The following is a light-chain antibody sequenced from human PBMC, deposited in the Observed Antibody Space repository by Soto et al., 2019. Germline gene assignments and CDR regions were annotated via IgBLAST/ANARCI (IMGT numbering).Light chain of an antibody. CDR1: QSVTSW. Sequence: DIQMTQSPSTLSASVGDRVTITCRASQSVTSWLAWYQQKPGKAPNLLIYKASNLEYGVSSRFSGSGYGTEFTLTISSLQPDDFATYYCQQYRGYSWTFGHGTKVEIK. CDR2: KAS. J-gene: IGKJ1*01. V-gene: IGKV1-5*03. CDR3: QQYRGYSWT.